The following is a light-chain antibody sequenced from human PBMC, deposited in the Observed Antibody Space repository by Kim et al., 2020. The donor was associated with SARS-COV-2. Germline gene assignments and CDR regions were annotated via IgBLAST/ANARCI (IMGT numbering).Light chain of an antibody. CDR2: WAS. V-gene: IGKV4-1*01. J-gene: IGKJ4*01. CDR3: QQYYTTPRT. Sequence: DIVMTQSPDSLPVSLGERATINCKSSQSVLFSSNNQNCLAWYQQKPGQPPKLLIYWASTRESGAPDRFSGSGSGTDFTLTISSLQAEDVAVYYCQQYYTTPRTFGEGTKVDIK. CDR1: QSVLFSSNNQNC.